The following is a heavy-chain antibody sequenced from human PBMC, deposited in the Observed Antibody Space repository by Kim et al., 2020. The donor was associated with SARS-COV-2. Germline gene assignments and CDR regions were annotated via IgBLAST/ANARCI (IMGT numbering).Heavy chain of an antibody. CDR1: GFTFSNAW. CDR2: IKSKTDGGTT. D-gene: IGHD3-10*01. CDR3: TTGITMVRGVILAKYYYYGMDV. Sequence: GGSLRLSCAASGFTFSNAWMSWVRQAPGKGLEWVGRIKSKTDGGTTDYAAPVKGRFTISRDDSKNTLYLQMNSLKTEDTAVYYCTTGITMVRGVILAKYYYYGMDVWGQGTTVTVSS. V-gene: IGHV3-15*01. J-gene: IGHJ6*02.